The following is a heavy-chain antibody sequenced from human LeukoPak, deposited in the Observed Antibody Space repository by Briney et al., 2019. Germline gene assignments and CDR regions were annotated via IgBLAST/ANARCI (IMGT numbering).Heavy chain of an antibody. CDR3: AREGPLVATTPHFDY. CDR2: ISSSGSTI. Sequence: PGGSLRLSCAASGFTFSSYEMTWVRQAPGKGLEWVSYISSSGSTIYYADSVKGRFTISRDNAKNSLYLQMNSLRAEDTAVYYCAREGPLVATTPHFDYWGQGTLVTVSS. CDR1: GFTFSSYE. J-gene: IGHJ4*02. V-gene: IGHV3-48*03. D-gene: IGHD5-12*01.